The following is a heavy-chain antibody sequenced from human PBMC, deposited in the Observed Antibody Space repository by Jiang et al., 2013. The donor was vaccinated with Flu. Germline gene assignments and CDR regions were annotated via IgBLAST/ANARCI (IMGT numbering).Heavy chain of an antibody. J-gene: IGHJ6*02. CDR1: GFTFSSYA. V-gene: IGHV3-23*01. Sequence: SGGGLVQPGGSLRLSCAASGFTFSSYAMSWVRQAPGKGLEWVSAISGSGGSTYYADSVKGRFTISRDNSKNTLYLQMNSLRAEDTAVYYCAKWKGYCSSTSCYASGYYYYGMDVWGQGTTVTVSS. CDR2: ISGSGGST. D-gene: IGHD2-2*01. CDR3: AKWKGYCSSTSCYASGYYYYGMDV.